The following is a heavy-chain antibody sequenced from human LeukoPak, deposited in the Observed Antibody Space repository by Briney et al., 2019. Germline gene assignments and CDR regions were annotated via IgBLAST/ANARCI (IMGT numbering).Heavy chain of an antibody. J-gene: IGHJ6*02. CDR3: AKDYNRGWYYYDSSGSRHYGMDV. V-gene: IGHV3-23*03. CDR2: IYSGGST. D-gene: IGHD3-22*01. Sequence: PGGSLRLSCAASGFTFSSYAMSWVRQAPGKGLEWVSVIYSGGSTYYADSVKGRFTISRDNSKNTLYLQMNSLRAEDTAVYYCAKDYNRGWYYYDSSGSRHYGMDVWGQGTTVTVSS. CDR1: GFTFSSYA.